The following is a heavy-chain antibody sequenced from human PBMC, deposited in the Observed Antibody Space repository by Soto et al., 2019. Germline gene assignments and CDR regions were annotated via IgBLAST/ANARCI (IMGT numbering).Heavy chain of an antibody. CDR3: GRSTYYYDSSGSFPPLGGMDV. CDR2: IIPIFGTA. D-gene: IGHD3-22*01. V-gene: IGHV1-69*12. CDR1: GGTFSSYA. J-gene: IGHJ6*02. Sequence: QVQLVQSGAEVKKPGSSVKVSCKASGGTFSSYAISWVRQAPGQGLEWMGGIIPIFGTANYAQKFQGRVTITADESTSTAYMELSSLRSEDTAVYYCGRSTYYYDSSGSFPPLGGMDVWGQGTTLTVSS.